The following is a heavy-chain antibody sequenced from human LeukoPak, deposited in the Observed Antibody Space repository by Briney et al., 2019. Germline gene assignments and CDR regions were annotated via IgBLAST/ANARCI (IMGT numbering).Heavy chain of an antibody. CDR2: INWNGGST. D-gene: IGHD3-22*01. Sequence: PGGSLRLSCAASGFTFSNAWMSWVRQAPGKGLEWVSGINWNGGSTGYADSVKGRFTISRDNAKNSLYLQMNSLRAEDTALYYCAREGRDYYDSSRGAFDIWGQGTMVTVSS. CDR3: AREGRDYYDSSRGAFDI. J-gene: IGHJ3*02. V-gene: IGHV3-20*04. CDR1: GFTFSNAW.